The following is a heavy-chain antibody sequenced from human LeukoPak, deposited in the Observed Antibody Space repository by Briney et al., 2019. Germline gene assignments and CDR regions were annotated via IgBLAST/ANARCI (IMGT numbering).Heavy chain of an antibody. Sequence: GRSLRLSCAASGFTFSSYGMDWVRQAPGKGLEWVAAIWYDGSNKHYADSVKGRFTISRDNSKNTLYLQMNSLRAEDTAVYYCAREYYYGSSLAFDIWGQGTMVTVSS. CDR2: IWYDGSNK. CDR3: AREYYYGSSLAFDI. V-gene: IGHV3-33*01. D-gene: IGHD3-22*01. CDR1: GFTFSSYG. J-gene: IGHJ3*02.